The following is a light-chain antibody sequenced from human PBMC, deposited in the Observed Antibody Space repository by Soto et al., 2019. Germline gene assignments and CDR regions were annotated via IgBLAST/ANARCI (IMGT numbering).Light chain of an antibody. J-gene: IGLJ1*01. CDR3: SSHAGSKGV. V-gene: IGLV2-8*01. Sequence: QSVLTQPPSASGSPGQSVTISCTGTSSDVGGYNYASWYQQHPGKAPKLMIYEVSQPPSGVPDRFSGSKSGNTASLTVSGLQAEDEADYCCSSHAGSKGVFGTGTKLTVL. CDR2: EVS. CDR1: SSDVGGYNY.